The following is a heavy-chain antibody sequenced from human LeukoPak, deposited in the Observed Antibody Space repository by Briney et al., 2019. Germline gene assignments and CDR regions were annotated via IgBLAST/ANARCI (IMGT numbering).Heavy chain of an antibody. Sequence: PGGSLRLSCTVSGFTVSSNSMSWVRQALGRGLEWVSFIYSDNTHYSDSVKGRFTISRDNGKNSLDLQMNSLRADDTAFYYCARDTLGEGEDANYAVYYFDYWGQGTVVTVSS. D-gene: IGHD4/OR15-4a*01. CDR1: GFTVSSNS. J-gene: IGHJ4*02. CDR3: ARDTLGEGEDANYAVYYFDY. CDR2: IYSDNT. V-gene: IGHV3-53*01.